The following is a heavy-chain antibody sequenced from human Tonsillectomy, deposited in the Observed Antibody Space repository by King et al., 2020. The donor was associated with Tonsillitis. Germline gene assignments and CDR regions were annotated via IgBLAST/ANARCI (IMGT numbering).Heavy chain of an antibody. J-gene: IGHJ4*02. Sequence: VQLVQSGAEVKKPGASVKVSCKASEYTFSGYYMHWVRQAPGQGLEWMGWINSNSGGINYAQKFQGRVTMTRDTYISTAYMELSRLRSDDTAVYYCASGGKKRISMIGSRGGTPVDFWGQGTLVTVSS. CDR2: INSNSGGI. CDR1: EYTFSGYY. V-gene: IGHV1-2*02. CDR3: ASGGKKRISMIGSRGGTPVDF. D-gene: IGHD3-22*01.